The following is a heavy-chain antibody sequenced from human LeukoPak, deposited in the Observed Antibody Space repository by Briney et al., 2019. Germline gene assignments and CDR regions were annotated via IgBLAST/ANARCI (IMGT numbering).Heavy chain of an antibody. Sequence: EAPVKVSCKASGYTFSNYYIHWVRQAPGQGLEWMGIIGGSTNYAQKFQGRVTMTRDTSTSTVYMELSSLRSEDTAVYYCARVRDGYNDAYDIWGQGTMVTVHS. J-gene: IGHJ3*02. D-gene: IGHD5-24*01. CDR3: ARVRDGYNDAYDI. CDR2: IGGST. CDR1: GYTFSNYY. V-gene: IGHV1-46*01.